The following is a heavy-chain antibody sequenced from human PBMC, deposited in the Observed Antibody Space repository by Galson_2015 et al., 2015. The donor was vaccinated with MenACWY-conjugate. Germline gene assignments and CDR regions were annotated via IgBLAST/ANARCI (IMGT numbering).Heavy chain of an antibody. CDR1: GFTFSSYD. V-gene: IGHV3-23*01. Sequence: SLRLSCAASGFTFSSYDMSWVRQAPGKGLEWVPAISGSGGSTYYADSVKGRFTISRDNSKNTLYLQMNSLRAEDTAVYYCAKEPRLGYCSGGSCPWGQGTLVTVSS. D-gene: IGHD2-15*01. CDR2: ISGSGGST. J-gene: IGHJ5*02. CDR3: AKEPRLGYCSGGSCP.